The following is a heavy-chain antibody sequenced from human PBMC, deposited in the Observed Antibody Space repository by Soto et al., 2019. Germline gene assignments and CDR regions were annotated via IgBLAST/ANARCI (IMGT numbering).Heavy chain of an antibody. D-gene: IGHD2-15*01. Sequence: ASVKVSCKASGYTFTSYGISWVRQAPGQGLEWMGWISAYNGNTNYAQKLQGRVTMTTDTSTSTAYMELRSLRSDDTAVYYCARDLVAPMTRGRGFDYWGQGTLVTVSS. CDR3: ARDLVAPMTRGRGFDY. CDR2: ISAYNGNT. V-gene: IGHV1-18*01. CDR1: GYTFTSYG. J-gene: IGHJ4*02.